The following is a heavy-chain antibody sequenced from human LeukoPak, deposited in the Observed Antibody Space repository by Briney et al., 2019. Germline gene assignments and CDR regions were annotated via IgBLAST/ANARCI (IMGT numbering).Heavy chain of an antibody. CDR3: ARLLGATSGWDYFDY. V-gene: IGHV5-51*01. J-gene: IGHJ4*02. Sequence: GESLKISCKGSGYSFTNYWIGWVRQMPGKGLEWMGIIYPGDSDTRYSPSFQGQVTISADKSISTAYLQWSSLEASDTAMYYCARLLGATSGWDYFDYWGQGTLVTVSS. D-gene: IGHD1-26*01. CDR1: GYSFTNYW. CDR2: IYPGDSDT.